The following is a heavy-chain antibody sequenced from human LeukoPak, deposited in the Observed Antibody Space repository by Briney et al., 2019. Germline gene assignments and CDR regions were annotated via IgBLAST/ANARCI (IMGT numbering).Heavy chain of an antibody. D-gene: IGHD3-3*01. J-gene: IGHJ4*02. Sequence: PSETLSLTCSVSGGSITRSSYYWGWIRQPPGKGLEWIGSLYYGGSTYYNPSLKRRVTISVDTSNKQFSLKLSSVTAADTAVYYCARPHYDFWSGYVAGYFDYWGQGTLVTVSS. CDR1: GGSITRSSYY. CDR2: LYYGGST. V-gene: IGHV4-39*07. CDR3: ARPHYDFWSGYVAGYFDY.